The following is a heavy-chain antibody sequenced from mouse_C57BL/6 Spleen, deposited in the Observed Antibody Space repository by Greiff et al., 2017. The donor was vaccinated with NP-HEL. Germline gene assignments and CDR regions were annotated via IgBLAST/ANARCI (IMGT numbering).Heavy chain of an antibody. V-gene: IGHV1-55*01. CDR1: GYTFTSYW. CDR3: ASPVYDGNTYWDYDV. Sequence: VQLQQPGAELVKPGASVKMSCKASGYTFTSYWITWVKPRPGQGLEWIGEIYPGSSSTNYTEKFKSKATLTVDTSSSTAYIQLSSLTSEDSAVYYWASPVYDGNTYWDYDVWGTGTTVTVSS. D-gene: IGHD2-3*01. J-gene: IGHJ1*03. CDR2: IYPGSSST.